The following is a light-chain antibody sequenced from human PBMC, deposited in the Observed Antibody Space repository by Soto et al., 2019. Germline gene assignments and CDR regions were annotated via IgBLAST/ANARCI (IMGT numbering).Light chain of an antibody. J-gene: IGLJ1*01. CDR3: ASYAGSQNYV. CDR1: SADVGGYNF. V-gene: IGLV2-8*01. CDR2: EVS. Sequence: QSALTQPPSASGSLGQSVTISCTGTSADVGGYNFVSWYQQHPGKAPKLMIFEVSQRPSGVPDRFSGSKSCNTASLTFSELQSEDEADYYCASYAGSQNYVFGTGTKVTVL.